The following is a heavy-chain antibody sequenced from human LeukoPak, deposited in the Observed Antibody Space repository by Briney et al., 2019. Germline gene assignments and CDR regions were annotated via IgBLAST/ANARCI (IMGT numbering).Heavy chain of an antibody. J-gene: IGHJ4*02. CDR3: ARVYSSSSGRALDY. V-gene: IGHV3-7*01. Sequence: GGSLSLSCAASGFTFSTYWMSWVRQAPGKGLEWVANIKQDGSEKYYVDSVKGRFTISRDNAKNALYLQMNSLRAEDTAVYYCARVYSSSSGRALDYWGQGTLVTVSS. CDR2: IKQDGSEK. CDR1: GFTFSTYW. D-gene: IGHD6-6*01.